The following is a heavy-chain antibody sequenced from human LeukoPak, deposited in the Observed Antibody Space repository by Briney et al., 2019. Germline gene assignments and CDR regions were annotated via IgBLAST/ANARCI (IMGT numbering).Heavy chain of an antibody. D-gene: IGHD3-22*01. CDR1: GGTFSSYA. CDR3: AREISADSSGYHYDYWYFDL. J-gene: IGHJ2*01. Sequence: SVKVSCKASGGTFSSYAISWVRQAPGQGLEWMGRIIPIFGTANYAQKFQGRVTITTDESTSTAYMELSSLRSEDTAVYYCAREISADSSGYHYDYWYFDLWGRGTLVTVSS. CDR2: IIPIFGTA. V-gene: IGHV1-69*05.